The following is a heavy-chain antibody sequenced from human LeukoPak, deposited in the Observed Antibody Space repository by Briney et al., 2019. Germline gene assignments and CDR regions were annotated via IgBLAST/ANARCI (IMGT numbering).Heavy chain of an antibody. V-gene: IGHV1-8*03. J-gene: IGHJ3*02. Sequence: ASVKVSCKASGYTFTSYDINWVRQATGQGLEWMGWMYPNSGNTGYAQKFQGRVTITRNTSISTAYMELSSLRSEDTAVYYCARGRRLEPRDAFDIWGQGTMVTVSS. CDR2: MYPNSGNT. D-gene: IGHD1-1*01. CDR1: GYTFTSYD. CDR3: ARGRRLEPRDAFDI.